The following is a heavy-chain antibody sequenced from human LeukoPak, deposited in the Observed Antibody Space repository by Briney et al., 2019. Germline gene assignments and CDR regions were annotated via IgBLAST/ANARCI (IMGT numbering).Heavy chain of an antibody. Sequence: PSETLSLTCAVYGGSFSGYYWSWIRQPPGKGLEWIGEIKHSGSTNYNPSLKSRVTISVDTSKNQFSLKLSSVTAADTAVYYCVRGLTKYDSSGYYLYYWGQGTLVTVSS. J-gene: IGHJ4*02. CDR3: VRGLTKYDSSGYYLYY. D-gene: IGHD3-22*01. CDR1: GGSFSGYY. V-gene: IGHV4-34*01. CDR2: IKHSGST.